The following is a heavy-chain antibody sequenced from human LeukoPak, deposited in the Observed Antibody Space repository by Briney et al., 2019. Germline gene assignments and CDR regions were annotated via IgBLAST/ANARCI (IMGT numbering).Heavy chain of an antibody. J-gene: IGHJ4*02. Sequence: ASVKVSCKASGYTFTSYYIHWVRQAPGQGLEWMGIINPHGGSTTYAHKFQDRVTMTRDTPTSTVYMELSSLRSEDTAVYYCARVHDFWSGLFDYWGQGTLVTVSS. CDR3: ARVHDFWSGLFDY. CDR2: INPHGGST. CDR1: GYTFTSYY. V-gene: IGHV1-46*01. D-gene: IGHD3-3*01.